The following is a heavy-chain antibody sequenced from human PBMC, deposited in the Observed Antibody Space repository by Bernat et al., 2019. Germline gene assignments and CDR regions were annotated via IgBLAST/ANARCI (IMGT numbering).Heavy chain of an antibody. D-gene: IGHD3-9*01. CDR1: GFTFSSYG. V-gene: IGHV3-33*01. Sequence: VQLVESGGGLVQPGRSLRLSCAASGFTFSSYGMHWVRQTPGKGLEWVAVIWYDGSNKYYADSVKGRFTISRDNSKNTLYLEMNSLRAEDTAVYYCARDSSVYDILTGYPYDAFDIWGQGTMVTVSS. CDR3: ARDSSVYDILTGYPYDAFDI. CDR2: IWYDGSNK. J-gene: IGHJ3*02.